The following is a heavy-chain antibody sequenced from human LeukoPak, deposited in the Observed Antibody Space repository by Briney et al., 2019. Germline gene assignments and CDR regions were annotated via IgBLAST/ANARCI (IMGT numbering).Heavy chain of an antibody. CDR2: IIPIFGTA. CDR1: GGTFSSYA. V-gene: IGHV1-69*13. J-gene: IGHJ3*02. Sequence: SVKVSCKASGGTFSSYAISWVRQAPGQGLEWMGGIIPIFGTANYAQKFQGRVTITADESTSTAYMELSSLRSEDTAVYYCASSLGYSYVDAFDIWGQGTMVTVSS. D-gene: IGHD5-18*01. CDR3: ASSLGYSYVDAFDI.